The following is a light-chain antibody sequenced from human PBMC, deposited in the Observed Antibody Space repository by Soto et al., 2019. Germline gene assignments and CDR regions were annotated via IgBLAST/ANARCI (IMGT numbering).Light chain of an antibody. V-gene: IGLV1-51*01. Sequence: QSVLTQPPSVSAAPGQKVTISCSGSSSNIGYSYVSWYQHLPGTAPKLLIYDNNKRPSGIPDRFSGSKSGTSATLGITGLQTGDEADYYCGTWDSSLSFVFGGGAQLTVL. J-gene: IGLJ7*01. CDR2: DNN. CDR3: GTWDSSLSFV. CDR1: SSNIGYSY.